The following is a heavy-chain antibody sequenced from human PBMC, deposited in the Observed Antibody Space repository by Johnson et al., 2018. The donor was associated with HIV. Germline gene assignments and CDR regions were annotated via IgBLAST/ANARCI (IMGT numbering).Heavy chain of an antibody. D-gene: IGHD1-14*01. CDR3: ARDGMAATKANI. J-gene: IGHJ3*02. CDR2: IYSGGST. CDR1: GFTVSNTF. V-gene: IGHV3-66*01. Sequence: MQLVESGGGLVQPGGSLRLSCAASGFTVSNTFMDWVRQAPGKGLEWVSVIYSGGSTYYADSVKGRFTISRDNSKNTLYLQMNSLRAEDTAVYYCARDGMAATKANIWGQGTMVTVSS.